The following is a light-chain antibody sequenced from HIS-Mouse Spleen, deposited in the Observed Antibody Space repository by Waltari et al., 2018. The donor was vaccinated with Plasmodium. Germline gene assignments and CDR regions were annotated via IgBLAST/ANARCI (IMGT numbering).Light chain of an antibody. Sequence: QSVLTQPPSASGSPGQSVTISCTGTSSDVGGYNYVSWYQQPPGKAPKLMFYEVSKRPSGVPDRFSGSKSGNTASLTVSGLQAEDEADYYCSSYAGSNNLVFGGGTKLTVL. CDR3: SSYAGSNNLV. J-gene: IGLJ2*01. V-gene: IGLV2-8*01. CDR2: EVS. CDR1: SSDVGGYNY.